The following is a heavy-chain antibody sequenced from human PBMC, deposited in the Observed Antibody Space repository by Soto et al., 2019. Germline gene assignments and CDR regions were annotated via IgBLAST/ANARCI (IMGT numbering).Heavy chain of an antibody. Sequence: EVQLVESGGGLVQPGGSLRLSCAASGFTFSSYWMSWVRQAPGKGLEWVANIKQDGSEKYYVDSVKGRFTISRDNAKNSLYLQMNSLRAEDTAVYYCARAEKWLRSAPKNYGDTLYYYYGMDVWGQGTTVTVSS. CDR3: ARAEKWLRSAPKNYGDTLYYYYGMDV. CDR1: GFTFSSYW. D-gene: IGHD5-12*01. J-gene: IGHJ6*02. CDR2: IKQDGSEK. V-gene: IGHV3-7*03.